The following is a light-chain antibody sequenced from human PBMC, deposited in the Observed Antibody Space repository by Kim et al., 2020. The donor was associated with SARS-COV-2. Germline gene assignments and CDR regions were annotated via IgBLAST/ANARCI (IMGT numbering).Light chain of an antibody. Sequence: SLSPGERATPPCRASQSVSSYLAWYQQKPGQAPRLLIYDASNRATGIPARFSGSGSGTDFTLTISSLEPEDFAVYYCQQRSNWPTFGGGTKVEIK. V-gene: IGKV3-11*01. CDR3: QQRSNWPT. CDR2: DAS. J-gene: IGKJ4*01. CDR1: QSVSSY.